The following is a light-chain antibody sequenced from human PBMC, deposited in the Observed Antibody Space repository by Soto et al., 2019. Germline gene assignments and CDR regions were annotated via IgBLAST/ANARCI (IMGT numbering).Light chain of an antibody. CDR1: KSLAYSDGNTH. CDR3: KQCTHWRRT. J-gene: IGKJ1*01. V-gene: IGKV2-30*01. Sequence: DVVLTQSPLSLPVNFGQPASISCRSSKSLAYSDGNTHLSWFHQRPGQSPRRLIYRVSSRHAGVPDRFGGSGSGSDFTQEISRVEAEDVGIYFCKQCTHWRRTFGQGTKVEVK. CDR2: RVS.